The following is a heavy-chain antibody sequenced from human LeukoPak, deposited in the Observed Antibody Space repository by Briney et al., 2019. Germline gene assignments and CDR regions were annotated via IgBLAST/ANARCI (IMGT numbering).Heavy chain of an antibody. J-gene: IGHJ4*02. D-gene: IGHD4-17*01. V-gene: IGHV3-30*02. Sequence: GGSLRLSCAASGFTFSSYAMHWVRQAPGKGLKWVAFIHSDGNNKYYADSVTGRFTVSRDNSKNRLYLQMNSLRSEDTAVYYCAKDGFGDYIPGIDFWGQGTLVTVSS. CDR2: IHSDGNNK. CDR1: GFTFSSYA. CDR3: AKDGFGDYIPGIDF.